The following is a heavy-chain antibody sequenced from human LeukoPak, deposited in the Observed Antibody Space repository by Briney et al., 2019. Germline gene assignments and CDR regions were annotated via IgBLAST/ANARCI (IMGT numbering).Heavy chain of an antibody. CDR3: ARHSHYYDSSGYLDY. V-gene: IGHV4-59*01. CDR1: GGSISSYY. D-gene: IGHD3-22*01. Sequence: SETLSLTCTVSGGSISSYYWSWIRQPPGKGLEWIGYIYYSGSTNYNPFLKSRVTISVDTSKNQFSLKLSSVTAADTAVYYCARHSHYYDSSGYLDYWGQGTLVTVSS. J-gene: IGHJ4*02. CDR2: IYYSGST.